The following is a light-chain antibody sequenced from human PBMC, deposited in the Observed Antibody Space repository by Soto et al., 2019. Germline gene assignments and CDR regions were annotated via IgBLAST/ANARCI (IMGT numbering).Light chain of an antibody. J-gene: IGKJ1*01. CDR3: PQYGSSPWT. CDR1: QSVSSSY. V-gene: IGKV3-20*01. CDR2: GAS. Sequence: EIVLTQSPGTLSLSPGERATLSCRASQSVSSSYLAWYQQKPGQAPRLLIYGASSRATGIPDRFSGSGSGTDFTLTISRLEPEDFAMYYCPQYGSSPWTFGQGTKVEIK.